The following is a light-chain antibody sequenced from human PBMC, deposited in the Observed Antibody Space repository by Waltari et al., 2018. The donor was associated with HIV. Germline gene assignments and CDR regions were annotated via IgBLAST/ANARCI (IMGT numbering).Light chain of an antibody. V-gene: IGKV1-NL1*01. J-gene: IGKJ4*01. CDR3: HQYCSDPFT. Sequence: DIQMTQFPSSLSASVGNRVTITCRATQDIANSVSWYQQRPGKVPKVLVYNGFIRHRGVASRFSGRVSGTEYTLTSSSRQPEDFATYYCHQYCSDPFTFGGGTKVEI. CDR1: QDIANS. CDR2: NGF.